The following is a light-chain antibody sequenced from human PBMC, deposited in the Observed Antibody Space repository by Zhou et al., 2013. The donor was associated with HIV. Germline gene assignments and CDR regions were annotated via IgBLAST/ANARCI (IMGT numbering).Light chain of an antibody. Sequence: IQMTQSPPSLFASVGDRVIITCRASQDIKNFLAWYQQKPGKVPKLLIYETSTLQSGTPSRFSGSGSGTEFSLTISRLQSEDVASYFCQSYNSAIRTFGGGPGW. J-gene: IGKJ4*01. CDR3: QSYNSAIRT. CDR2: ETS. CDR1: QDIKNF. V-gene: IGKV1-27*01.